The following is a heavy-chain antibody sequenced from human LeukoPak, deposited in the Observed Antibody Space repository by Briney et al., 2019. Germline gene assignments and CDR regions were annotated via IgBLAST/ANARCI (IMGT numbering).Heavy chain of an antibody. J-gene: IGHJ4*02. Sequence: ASVKVSCKASGYTFTSYAMNWVRQAPGQGLEWMGWINTNTGNPTYAQGFTGRFVFSLDTSVSTAYLQISSLKAEDTAVYYCARVFGEGGEDGRTVDYWGQGTLVTVSS. D-gene: IGHD3-16*01. CDR2: INTNTGNP. CDR1: GYTFTSYA. V-gene: IGHV7-4-1*02. CDR3: ARVFGEGGEDGRTVDY.